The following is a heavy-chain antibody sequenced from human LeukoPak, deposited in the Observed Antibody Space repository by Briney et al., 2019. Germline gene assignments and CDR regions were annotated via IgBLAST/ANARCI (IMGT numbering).Heavy chain of an antibody. CDR3: ASGLQYYFDY. J-gene: IGHJ4*02. Sequence: GRPLRLSCAASGFTFSSYGMHWVGQAPGKGLEWVAVIWYDGSNKYCADSVKGRFTISRDNSKNTLYLQMNSLRAEDTAVYYCASGLQYYFDYWGQGTLVTVSS. CDR1: GFTFSSYG. V-gene: IGHV3-33*01. CDR2: IWYDGSNK.